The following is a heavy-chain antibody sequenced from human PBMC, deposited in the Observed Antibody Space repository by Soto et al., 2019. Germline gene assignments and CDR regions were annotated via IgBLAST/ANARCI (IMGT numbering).Heavy chain of an antibody. Sequence: QVQLVQSGAEVKKPGASVIVSCKASGYTFTRNGISWVRQAPGQGLEWMGWISAYNGNTKYAQKLQGRVTLTTDTSMSTAYMGLRSLTSDDRAVYYCAREYYGSARGWFDTWGQGTLVTVSS. CDR1: GYTFTRNG. D-gene: IGHD3-10*01. CDR3: AREYYGSARGWFDT. J-gene: IGHJ5*02. V-gene: IGHV1-18*01. CDR2: ISAYNGNT.